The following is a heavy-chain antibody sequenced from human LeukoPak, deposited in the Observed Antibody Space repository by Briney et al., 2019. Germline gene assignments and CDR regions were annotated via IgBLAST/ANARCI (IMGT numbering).Heavy chain of an antibody. CDR2: IDSSGTTI. V-gene: IGHV3-48*03. J-gene: IGHJ4*02. Sequence: GGSLRLSCAASGFTFSSCEMNWVRQTPGKGLEWVSYIDSSGTTIYYADSVKGRFTSSGDNSKNTLYLQMNSLRAEDTAVYYCAKDPHPYSSSWPIIYYFDYWGQGTLVTVSS. CDR3: AKDPHPYSSSWPIIYYFDY. CDR1: GFTFSSCE. D-gene: IGHD6-13*01.